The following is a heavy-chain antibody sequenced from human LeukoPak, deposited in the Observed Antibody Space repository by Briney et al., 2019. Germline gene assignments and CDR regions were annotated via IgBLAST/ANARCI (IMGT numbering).Heavy chain of an antibody. CDR1: GFTFSDYY. V-gene: IGHV3-11*04. J-gene: IGHJ3*02. D-gene: IGHD3-22*01. Sequence: GGSLRLSCAASGFTFSDYYMSWIPQAPGKGLEWVSYISSSGSTIYYADSVKGRFTISRDNAKNSLYLQMNSLRAEDTAVYYCARDPSYYYDSSGYYADDAFDIWGQGTMVTVSS. CDR2: ISSSGSTI. CDR3: ARDPSYYYDSSGYYADDAFDI.